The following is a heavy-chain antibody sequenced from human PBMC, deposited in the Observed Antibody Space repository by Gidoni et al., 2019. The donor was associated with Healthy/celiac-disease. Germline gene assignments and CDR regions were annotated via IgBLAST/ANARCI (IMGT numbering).Heavy chain of an antibody. CDR2: IYTSGST. D-gene: IGHD3-9*01. CDR3: ARKDWSCYGMDV. J-gene: IGHJ6*02. CDR1: GGSLSRGSYY. Sequence: QVPLQESGPGLVQPSPTLSLTCTVSGGSLSRGSYYWSWIRQPAGKGLEWIGRIYTSGSTNYNHTLKSRVTISVDTSKNQFSLKLRSVTAADTAVYYCARKDWSCYGMDVWGQGTTVTVSS. V-gene: IGHV4-61*02.